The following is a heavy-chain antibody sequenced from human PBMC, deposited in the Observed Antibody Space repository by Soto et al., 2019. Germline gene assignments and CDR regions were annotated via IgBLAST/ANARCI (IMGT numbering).Heavy chain of an antibody. CDR1: GFTFSDYY. CDR2: ISSSSSYT. D-gene: IGHD2-15*01. J-gene: IGHJ2*01. V-gene: IGHV3-11*06. CDR3: ARGAYCSGGSCYPRYFDL. Sequence: LRLSCSASGFTFSDYYMSWIRQAPGKGLEWVSYISSSSSYTNYADSVKGRFTISRDNAKNSLYLQMNSLRAEDTAVYYCARGAYCSGGSCYPRYFDLWGRGTLVTVSS.